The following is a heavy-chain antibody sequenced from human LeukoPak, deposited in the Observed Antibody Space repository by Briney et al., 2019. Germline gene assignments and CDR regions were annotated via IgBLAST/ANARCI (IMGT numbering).Heavy chain of an antibody. CDR1: GGTFSSYA. J-gene: IGHJ5*02. Sequence: SVKFSCKASGGTFSSYAISGVRQAPGQGLEWMGGIIPIFGTASYAQKFQGRVTITTDESTSTAHMELSSLRSEDTAVYYCARQNRRFDPWGQGTLVTVSS. CDR3: ARQNRRFDP. V-gene: IGHV1-69*05. CDR2: IIPIFGTA.